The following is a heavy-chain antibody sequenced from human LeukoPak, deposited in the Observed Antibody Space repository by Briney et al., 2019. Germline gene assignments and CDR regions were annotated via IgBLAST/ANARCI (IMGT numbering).Heavy chain of an antibody. V-gene: IGHV3-48*03. CDR1: GFTFSSYE. CDR3: AKDGTYGDFPLIDY. CDR2: ISSSGSTI. Sequence: QPGGSLRLSCAASGFTFSSYEMNWVRQAPGKGLEWVSYISSSGSTIYYADSVKGRFTISRDNAKNSLYLQMNSLRAEDTAVYYCAKDGTYGDFPLIDYWGQGTLVTVSS. J-gene: IGHJ4*02. D-gene: IGHD4-17*01.